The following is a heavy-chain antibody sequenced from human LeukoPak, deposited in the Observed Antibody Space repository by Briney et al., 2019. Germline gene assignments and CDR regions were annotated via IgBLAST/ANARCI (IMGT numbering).Heavy chain of an antibody. CDR1: GFTIDDYG. D-gene: IGHD3-10*02. CDR3: AELGITMIGGA. Sequence: PGGSLRLSCAASGFTIDDYGMSWVRHVPGKGLEWVSDINWNGVSTGYADSVKGRFTISRDNAKNSLYLQMNSLRAEDTAVYYCAELGITMIGGAWGKGTTVTISS. J-gene: IGHJ6*04. V-gene: IGHV3-20*04. CDR2: INWNGVST.